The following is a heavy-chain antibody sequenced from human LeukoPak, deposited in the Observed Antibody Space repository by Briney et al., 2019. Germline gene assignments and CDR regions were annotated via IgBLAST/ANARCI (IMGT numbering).Heavy chain of an antibody. Sequence: GRSLRLSCEASGFTFSSYAIHWVRQAPGKGLEWVAVISYDGSDKYYADSVKGRFTLSRDNSKNTVHLQMNSLRVEDTAVYYCARGIYSGYDSADYWGQGTLVTVSS. CDR3: ARGIYSGYDSADY. CDR1: GFTFSSYA. V-gene: IGHV3-30*04. J-gene: IGHJ4*02. D-gene: IGHD5-12*01. CDR2: ISYDGSDK.